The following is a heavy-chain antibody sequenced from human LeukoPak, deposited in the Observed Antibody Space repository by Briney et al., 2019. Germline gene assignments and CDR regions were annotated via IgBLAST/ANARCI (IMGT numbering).Heavy chain of an antibody. CDR3: ARGTPSSWYEDIYYYYGMDV. CDR2: IYYSGST. CDR1: GASVSNSLYY. Sequence: SETLSLTCTVSGASVSNSLYYWSWIRQPPGKGLERIGYIYYSGSTNYNPSLKSRVTISVDTSKNQFSLKLSSVTAADTAVYYCARGTPSSWYEDIYYYYGMDVWGQGTTVTVSS. J-gene: IGHJ6*02. V-gene: IGHV4-61*01. D-gene: IGHD6-13*01.